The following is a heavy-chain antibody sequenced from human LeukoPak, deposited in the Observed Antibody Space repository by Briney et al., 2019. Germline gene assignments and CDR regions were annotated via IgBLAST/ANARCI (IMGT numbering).Heavy chain of an antibody. CDR2: ISDDGNNK. Sequence: GGSLRLSCAASRFTFSSYAMHWVRQAPGKELEWVAVISDDGNNKYYADSVKGRLTISRDNSKNTLYLQMNSLRGEDTAVYYCASVDDLDAFAMWGQGTMVTVSS. CDR3: ASVDDLDAFAM. D-gene: IGHD5-12*01. V-gene: IGHV3-30*04. J-gene: IGHJ3*02. CDR1: RFTFSSYA.